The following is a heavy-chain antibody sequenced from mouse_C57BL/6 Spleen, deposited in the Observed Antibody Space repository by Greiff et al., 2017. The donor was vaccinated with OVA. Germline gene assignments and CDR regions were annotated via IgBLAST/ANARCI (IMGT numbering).Heavy chain of an antibody. Sequence: QVQLKQPGAELVRPGTSVKLSCKASGYTFTSYWMLWVKQRPGQGLEWIGVIDPSDSYPNYNQKFKGKATLTVDTSSSTAYMTLSSLTSEDSEGYNCARGITTVISRFAYWGQGTLVTVSA. CDR2: IDPSDSYP. CDR1: GYTFTSYW. V-gene: IGHV1-59*01. CDR3: ARGITTVISRFAY. D-gene: IGHD1-1*01. J-gene: IGHJ3*01.